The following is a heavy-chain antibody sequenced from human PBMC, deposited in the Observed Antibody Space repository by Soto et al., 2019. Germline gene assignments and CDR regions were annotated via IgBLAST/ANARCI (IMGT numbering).Heavy chain of an antibody. CDR1: GDSINSDKYY. Sequence: PSETLSLTCSVSGDSINSDKYYWGWIRQPPGKGLEWIGSIYYRGNTYYNPSLQTRVTISVDKSKNQFSLKLSSVTAADTAVYYCATAYYGPGQYYYYYMDVWGKGTTVTVSS. J-gene: IGHJ6*03. V-gene: IGHV4-39*07. D-gene: IGHD1-26*01. CDR3: ATAYYGPGQYYYYYMDV. CDR2: IYYRGNT.